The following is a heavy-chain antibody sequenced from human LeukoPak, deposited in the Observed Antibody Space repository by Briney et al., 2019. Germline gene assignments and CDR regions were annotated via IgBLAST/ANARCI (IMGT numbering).Heavy chain of an antibody. D-gene: IGHD3-16*02. CDR2: ISGRGDNT. V-gene: IGHV3-23*01. CDR3: AKRRGDLSPDC. J-gene: IGHJ4*02. Sequence: GGSLRLSCAASGFTFSTYAMSWVRQAPGKGLEWVSAISGRGDNTYYADSVKGRFTISRDKSKNTLYLQMNSLRAEDTAVYYCAKRRGDLSPDCWGQGTLVTVSS. CDR1: GFTFSTYA.